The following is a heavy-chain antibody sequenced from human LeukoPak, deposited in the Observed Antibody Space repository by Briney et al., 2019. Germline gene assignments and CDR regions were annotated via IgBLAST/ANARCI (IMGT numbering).Heavy chain of an antibody. CDR1: GYSFTTYW. CDR3: ARLSGYDYRFEYFDY. D-gene: IGHD5-12*01. Sequence: GESLKISCKGSGYSFTTYWIGWVRQMPGKGLEWMGIMYPGDSDIRYNPSFQGQVTISADKSISTAYLQWSSLKASDTAMYYCARLSGYDYRFEYFDYWGQGTLVTVSS. J-gene: IGHJ4*02. CDR2: MYPGDSDI. V-gene: IGHV5-51*01.